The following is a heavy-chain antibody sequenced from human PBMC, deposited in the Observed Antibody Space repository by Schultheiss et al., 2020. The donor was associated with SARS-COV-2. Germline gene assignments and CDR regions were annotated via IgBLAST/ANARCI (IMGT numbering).Heavy chain of an antibody. CDR2: IYPGDSDT. Sequence: GGSLRLSCKGSGYSFTSYWIGWVRQMPGKGLEWMGIIYPGDSDTRYSPSFQGQVTISADKSISTAYLQWSSLKASDTAMYYCARAAYCGGDCYQELWGQGTLVTVSS. J-gene: IGHJ4*02. V-gene: IGHV5-51*01. CDR1: GYSFTSYW. D-gene: IGHD2-21*02. CDR3: ARAAYCGGDCYQEL.